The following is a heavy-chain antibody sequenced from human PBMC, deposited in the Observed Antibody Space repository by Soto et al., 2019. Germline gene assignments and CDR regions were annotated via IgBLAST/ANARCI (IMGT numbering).Heavy chain of an antibody. CDR2: INPSGGST. CDR3: ARDRNPVYYYGSGPYYYMDV. V-gene: IGHV1-46*03. J-gene: IGHJ6*03. D-gene: IGHD3-10*01. CDR1: GYTFTIYY. Sequence: ASLKVSCKASGYTFTIYYMHWVRQAPGQGLEWMGIINPSGGSTSYAQKFQGRVTMTRDTSTSTVYMELSSLRSEDTAVYYCARDRNPVYYYGSGPYYYMDVWGKGTTVTVSS.